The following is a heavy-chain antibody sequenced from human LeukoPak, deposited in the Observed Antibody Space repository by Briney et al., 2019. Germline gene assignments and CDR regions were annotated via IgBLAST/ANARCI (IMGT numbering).Heavy chain of an antibody. D-gene: IGHD3-22*01. CDR3: ARGDLIVVDY. J-gene: IGHJ4*02. CDR2: IYYSGST. CDR1: GGSISSYY. V-gene: IGHV4-59*01. Sequence: SETLSLTCTVSGGSISSYYWSWVRQPPGKGLEWIGYIYYSGSTNYNPSLKRRVTISVDTSKNQFSLKLSSVTAADTAVYYCARGDLIVVDYWGQGTLVTVSP.